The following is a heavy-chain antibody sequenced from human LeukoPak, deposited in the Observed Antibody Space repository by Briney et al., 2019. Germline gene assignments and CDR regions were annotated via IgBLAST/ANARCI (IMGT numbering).Heavy chain of an antibody. J-gene: IGHJ4*02. V-gene: IGHV3-21*06. CDR2: IGPTGSDR. Sequence: TGGSLRLSCTASGLTFSTSGFNWVRQAPGKGLEWVASIGPTGSDRYHADSIKGRFTISRDNANNFLYLQMNSLRAEDTAVYYCATETNGRHYDYWGQGTLLTVSS. D-gene: IGHD1-14*01. CDR1: GLTFSTSG. CDR3: ATETNGRHYDY.